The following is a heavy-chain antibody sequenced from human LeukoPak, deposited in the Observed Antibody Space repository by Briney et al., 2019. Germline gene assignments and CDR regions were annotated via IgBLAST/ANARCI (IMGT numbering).Heavy chain of an antibody. D-gene: IGHD5-18*01. V-gene: IGHV3-7*01. CDR3: ARDEALRIQLWDYYYYMDV. J-gene: IGHJ6*03. CDR1: GFTFSSYW. CDR2: IKQDGSEK. Sequence: PGGSLRLSCAASGFTFSSYWMSWVRQAPGKGLEWVANIKQDGSEKYYVDSVKGRFTISRDNAKNSLYLQMNSLRAEDTAVYYCARDEALRIQLWDYYYYMDVWGKGTTVTVSS.